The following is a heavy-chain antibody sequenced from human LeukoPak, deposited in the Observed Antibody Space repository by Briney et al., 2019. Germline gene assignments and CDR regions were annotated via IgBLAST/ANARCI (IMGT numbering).Heavy chain of an antibody. CDR1: GGSISSYY. J-gene: IGHJ5*02. Sequence: SETLSLTCTVSGGSISSYYWSWIRQPPGKGLEWIGYIYYSGSTNYNPSLKSRVTISVDTSKNRFSLKLSSVTAADTAVYYCARHQPKRGYSSWGQGTLVTVSS. CDR3: ARHQPKRGYSS. CDR2: IYYSGST. V-gene: IGHV4-59*08. D-gene: IGHD5-18*01.